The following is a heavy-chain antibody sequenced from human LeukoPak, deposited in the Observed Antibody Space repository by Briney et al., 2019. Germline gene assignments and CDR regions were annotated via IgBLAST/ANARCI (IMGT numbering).Heavy chain of an antibody. D-gene: IGHD6-19*01. J-gene: IGHJ4*02. V-gene: IGHV3-11*01. Sequence: GGSLRLSCVASGFTFSDYYMSWIRQAPGKGLEWVSYISSSGSTIYYADSVKGRFTISRDNAKNSLYLQMNSLRAEDTAVYYCARGQQWLVRAFPDYWGQGTLVTVSS. CDR2: ISSSGSTI. CDR3: ARGQQWLVRAFPDY. CDR1: GFTFSDYY.